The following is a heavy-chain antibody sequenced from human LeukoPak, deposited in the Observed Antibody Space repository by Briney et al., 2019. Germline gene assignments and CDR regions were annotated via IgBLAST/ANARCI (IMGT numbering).Heavy chain of an antibody. Sequence: PSETLSLTCNVSGGSISSSSDYWGWIRQPPGKGLEWIGSIYYSGSTYYNPSLNSRVTISVDTSKNQFSLKLSSVTAADTAVYYCARVTDTYYDILTLFPRGGWFGPWGQGTLVTVSS. CDR2: IYYSGST. J-gene: IGHJ5*02. D-gene: IGHD3-9*01. CDR3: ARVTDTYYDILTLFPRGGWFGP. CDR1: GGSISSSSDY. V-gene: IGHV4-39*07.